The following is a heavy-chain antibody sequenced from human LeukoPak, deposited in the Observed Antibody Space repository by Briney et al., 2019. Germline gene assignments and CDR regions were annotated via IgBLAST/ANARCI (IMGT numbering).Heavy chain of an antibody. CDR3: ARVVTTTAGPAFDI. Sequence: SGGSLRLSCAASGFTFSSYWMSWVRQAPGKGLEWVANIKQDGSEKYYVDSVKGRFTISRDNAKNSLYLQMNSLRAEDTAVYYCARVVTTTAGPAFDIWGQGTMVTVSS. CDR1: GFTFSSYW. V-gene: IGHV3-7*01. J-gene: IGHJ3*02. CDR2: IKQDGSEK. D-gene: IGHD4-17*01.